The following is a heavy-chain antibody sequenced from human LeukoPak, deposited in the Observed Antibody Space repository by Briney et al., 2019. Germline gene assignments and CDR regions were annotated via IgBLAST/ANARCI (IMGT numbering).Heavy chain of an antibody. J-gene: IGHJ6*03. CDR2: INWSGGST. CDR3: ARLAYCGGDCYSGDYYYMDV. D-gene: IGHD2-21*02. V-gene: IGHV3-20*04. Sequence: GGSLRLSCAASGFTFDNYGMSWVRQAPGKGLEWVSGINWSGGSTGYADSVKGRFTISRDNAKNSLYLQMNSLRAEDTALYYCARLAYCGGDCYSGDYYYMDVWGKGTTVTVSS. CDR1: GFTFDNYG.